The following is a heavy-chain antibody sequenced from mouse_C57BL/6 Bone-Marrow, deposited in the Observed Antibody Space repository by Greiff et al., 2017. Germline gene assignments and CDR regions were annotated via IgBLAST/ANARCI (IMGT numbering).Heavy chain of an antibody. Sequence: QVQLQQPGAELVKPGASVKMSCKASGYTFTSYWITWVKKRPGQGLEWIGDIYPGSGSTNYNEKFKSKATLTVDTSSSTAYMQLSSLTSEDSAVYYCARNPLYYYGSSYSFDYWGQGTTLTVSS. CDR2: IYPGSGST. CDR3: ARNPLYYYGSSYSFDY. D-gene: IGHD1-1*01. V-gene: IGHV1-55*01. J-gene: IGHJ2*01. CDR1: GYTFTSYW.